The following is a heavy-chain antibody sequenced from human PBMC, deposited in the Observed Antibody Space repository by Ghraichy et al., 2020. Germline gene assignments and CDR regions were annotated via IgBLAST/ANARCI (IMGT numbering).Heavy chain of an antibody. CDR2: IKQDGSEK. CDR1: GFTFSSYW. Sequence: GGSLRLSCAASGFTFSSYWMSWVRQAPGKGLEWVANIKQDGSEKYYVDSVKGRFTISRDNAKNSLYLQMNSLRAEDTAVYYCARIMLDGITGTTWVYFDYWGQGTLVTVSS. V-gene: IGHV3-7*01. D-gene: IGHD1-7*01. CDR3: ARIMLDGITGTTWVYFDY. J-gene: IGHJ4*02.